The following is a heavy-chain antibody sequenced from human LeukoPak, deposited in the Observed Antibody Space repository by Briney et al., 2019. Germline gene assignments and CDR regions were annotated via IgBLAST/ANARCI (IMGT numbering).Heavy chain of an antibody. CDR3: ARANGDYGNWFDP. D-gene: IGHD4-17*01. Sequence: SQTLSLTCTVSGGSISSGGYYWSWIRQPPGKGLEWIGYIYHSGSTYYNPSLKSRVTISVDTSKNQFSLKLSSVTAADTAVYYCARANGDYGNWFDPWGQGTLVTVSS. CDR1: GGSISSGGYY. V-gene: IGHV4-30-2*01. J-gene: IGHJ5*02. CDR2: IYHSGST.